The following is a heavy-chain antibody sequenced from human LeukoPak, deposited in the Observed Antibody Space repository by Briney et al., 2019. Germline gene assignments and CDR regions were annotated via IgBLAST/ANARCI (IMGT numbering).Heavy chain of an antibody. CDR2: ISGSGSNT. V-gene: IGHV3-23*01. Sequence: GGSLRLSCAASGFTFSSYAMSWVRQAPGKGLEWVSAISGSGSNTYYADSVKGRFTISRDNFKNTLYLQMNSLRAEDTAVYYCAKDHPSGPLRAKKQLLCLVWGQGTTVTVSS. CDR3: AKDHPSGPLRAKKQLLCLV. D-gene: IGHD2-2*01. CDR1: GFTFSSYA. J-gene: IGHJ6*02.